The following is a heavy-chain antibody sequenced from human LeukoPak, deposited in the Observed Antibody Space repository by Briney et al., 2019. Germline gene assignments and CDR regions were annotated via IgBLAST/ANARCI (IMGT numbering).Heavy chain of an antibody. CDR1: GFTFSSYA. CDR2: ISYDGSNK. J-gene: IGHJ5*02. D-gene: IGHD3-22*01. CDR3: ASLPWLPYYYDSSGYAAPSP. V-gene: IGHV3-30-3*01. Sequence: GGSLRLSCAASGFTFSSYAMHWVRQAPGKGLEWVPVISYDGSNKYYADSVKGRFTISRDNSKNTLYLQMNSLRAEDTAVYYCASLPWLPYYYDSSGYAAPSPWGQGTLVTVSS.